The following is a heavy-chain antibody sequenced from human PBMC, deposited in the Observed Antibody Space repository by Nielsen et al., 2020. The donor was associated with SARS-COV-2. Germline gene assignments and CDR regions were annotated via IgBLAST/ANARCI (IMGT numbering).Heavy chain of an antibody. V-gene: IGHV4-31*03. CDR2: IYFTGRT. CDR1: GASISSVGCF. J-gene: IGHJ6*02. D-gene: IGHD5-12*01. Sequence: SETLSLTCTVSGASISSVGCFWSWIRQHPGKGLEWIGYIYFTGRTSYNPSLKSRVAMSVDTSKNQFSLDLKSVTAADTAVYYCAREASGYDHYKYGMDVWGLGATVTVSS. CDR3: AREASGYDHYKYGMDV.